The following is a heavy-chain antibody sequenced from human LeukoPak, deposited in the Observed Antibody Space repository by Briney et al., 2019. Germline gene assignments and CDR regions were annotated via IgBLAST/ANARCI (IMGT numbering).Heavy chain of an antibody. D-gene: IGHD2-2*01. J-gene: IGHJ4*02. V-gene: IGHV3-21*01. CDR3: ARADIVVVPAAMYGDYLDY. Sequence: PGGSLRLSCAASGFTFSSYSMNWVRQAPGKGLEWVSSISSSSSYIYYADSVKGRFTISRDNAKNTLYLQMNSLRAEYTAVYYCARADIVVVPAAMYGDYLDYWGQGTLVTVSS. CDR1: GFTFSSYS. CDR2: ISSSSSYI.